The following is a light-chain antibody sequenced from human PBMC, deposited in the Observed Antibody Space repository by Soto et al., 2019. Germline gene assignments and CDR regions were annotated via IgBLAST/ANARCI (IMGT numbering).Light chain of an antibody. Sequence: DIQMTQSPSSVSSSVGDRLTITCRASRDISNSLAWYQQTPGNAPKLLLSGASSLPRGVPSRFSGGGAGTEFTLTISSLQPEDFATYYCQQTSALPRTFGQGTKLDIK. CDR1: RDISNS. CDR3: QQTSALPRT. J-gene: IGKJ1*01. CDR2: GAS. V-gene: IGKV1-12*01.